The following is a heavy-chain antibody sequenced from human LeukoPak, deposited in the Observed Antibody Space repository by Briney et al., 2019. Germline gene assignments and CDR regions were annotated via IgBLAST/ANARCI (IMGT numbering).Heavy chain of an antibody. D-gene: IGHD2-15*01. V-gene: IGHV1-2*02. CDR1: GYTFTGYH. J-gene: IGHJ4*02. CDR2: INPNSGDT. CDR3: AREEGSYPESLDY. Sequence: ASVKVSCKASGYTFTGYHMHWVRQAPGQGLEWMGWINPNSGDTNYAQKFQGRVTMTRDTSISTAYMELNRLTSDDTAVYYCAREEGSYPESLDYWGQGTLVTVSS.